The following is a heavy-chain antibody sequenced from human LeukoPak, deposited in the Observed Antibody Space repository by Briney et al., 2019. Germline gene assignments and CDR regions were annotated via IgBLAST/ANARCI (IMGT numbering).Heavy chain of an antibody. Sequence: PGRSLRLSCAASGFTFSGYGMHWVRQAPGKGLEWVAVLWYDGTNKYYADSVEGRFTISRDNSRDTLYLQMNSLRAEGTAVYYCARCIAAAGDYYYYGMDVWGQGTTVTVSS. CDR3: ARCIAAAGDYYYYGMDV. CDR1: GFTFSGYG. CDR2: LWYDGTNK. V-gene: IGHV3-33*01. D-gene: IGHD6-13*01. J-gene: IGHJ6*02.